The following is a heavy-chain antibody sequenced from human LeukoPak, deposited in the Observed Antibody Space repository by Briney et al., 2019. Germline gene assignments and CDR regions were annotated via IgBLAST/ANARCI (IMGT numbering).Heavy chain of an antibody. CDR1: GDSTSRYF. J-gene: IGHJ6*03. CDR2: IYTSGST. V-gene: IGHV4-4*09. CDR3: ARHSGEMATIAYYYMDV. Sequence: SETLSVTPTDPGDSTSRYFWSWIRQRPGERLEWSGYIYTSGSTNYNPSLKSRVTISVDTSKYQFSLKLSSVTAADTAAYYCARHSGEMATIAYYYMDVWGKGTTVTVSS. D-gene: IGHD5-24*01.